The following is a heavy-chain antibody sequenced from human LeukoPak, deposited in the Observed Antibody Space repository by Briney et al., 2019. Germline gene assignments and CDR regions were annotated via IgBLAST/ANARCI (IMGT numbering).Heavy chain of an antibody. J-gene: IGHJ6*02. Sequence: GGSLRLSCAASGFTFRNYEMNWIRQAPGKGLEWVSYISSSGTNIKYADSVRGRFTISRDNAKNSLYLQMNSLRAGDTAVYYCARNLADVWGQGTTVTVSS. CDR2: ISSSGTNI. CDR1: GFTFRNYE. V-gene: IGHV3-48*03. CDR3: ARNLADV.